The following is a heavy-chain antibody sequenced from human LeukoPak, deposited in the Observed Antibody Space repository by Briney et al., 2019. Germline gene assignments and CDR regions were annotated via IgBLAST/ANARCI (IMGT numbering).Heavy chain of an antibody. D-gene: IGHD6-19*01. V-gene: IGHV4-61*02. CDR2: IYTSGST. Sequence: PSETLSLTCTVSGGSISSGSYYWSWILQPAGKGLEWIGRIYTSGSTNYNPSLKSQVTISVDTSKNQFSLKLSSVTAADTAVYYCAGHGSGWYSFDYWGQGTLVTVSS. CDR1: GGSISSGSYY. J-gene: IGHJ4*02. CDR3: AGHGSGWYSFDY.